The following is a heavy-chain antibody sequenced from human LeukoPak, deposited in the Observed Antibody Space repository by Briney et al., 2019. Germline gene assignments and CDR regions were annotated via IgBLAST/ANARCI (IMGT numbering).Heavy chain of an antibody. CDR1: GHTFTSYY. CDR3: ARRGDRGGYPHKFFFDY. D-gene: IGHD3-22*01. V-gene: IGHV1-46*01. J-gene: IGHJ4*02. Sequence: LVKVSCKASGHTFTSYYMVWVRQAPGQGLEWLGIINPSGVSATYAQKFQGRVTMTRDPSTSTVYLEVSSLSPEDTAVYYCARRGDRGGYPHKFFFDYWGQGSLVTVSS. CDR2: INPSGVSA.